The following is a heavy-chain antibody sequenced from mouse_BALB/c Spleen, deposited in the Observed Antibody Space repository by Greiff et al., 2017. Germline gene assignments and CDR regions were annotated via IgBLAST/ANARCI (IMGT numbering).Heavy chain of an antibody. J-gene: IGHJ3*01. CDR1: GFTFSSYA. Sequence: EVQVVESGGGLVKPGGSLKLSCAASGFTFSSYAMSWVRQTPEKRLEWVASISSGGSTYYPDSVKGRFTISRDNARNILYLQMSSLRSEDTAMYYCARDYDGYKGFAYWGQGTLVTVSA. D-gene: IGHD2-3*01. CDR3: ARDYDGYKGFAY. V-gene: IGHV5-6-5*01. CDR2: ISSGGST.